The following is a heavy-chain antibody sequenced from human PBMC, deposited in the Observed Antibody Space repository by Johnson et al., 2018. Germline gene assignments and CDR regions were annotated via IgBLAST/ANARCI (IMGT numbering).Heavy chain of an antibody. CDR3: ARDERYGSRHINYVDV. V-gene: IGHV3-33*01. J-gene: IGHJ6*03. Sequence: QVQLVQSGGGVVQPGRSLRLSCAASGFTFSTYGMHWVRQAPGKGLEWVALIWHDGSNKNYADSVRGRFTVSRANAKSSVDVQMNSLRVVDTAIYYCARDERYGSRHINYVDVWGEGTTVTVSS. D-gene: IGHD5-24*01. CDR2: IWHDGSNK. CDR1: GFTFSTYG.